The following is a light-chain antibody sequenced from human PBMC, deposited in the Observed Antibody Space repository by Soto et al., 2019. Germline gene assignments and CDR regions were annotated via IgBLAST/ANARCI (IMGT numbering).Light chain of an antibody. CDR2: DAS. J-gene: IGKJ5*01. V-gene: IGKV3-11*01. CDR1: QSFRGL. CDR3: QQYKNWPL. Sequence: EVVLTQSPVTLTLSPGERATLSCRASQSFRGLLAWYQQKPGQAPRLLIYDASNRATGTPPRFSGSGSGTDFTLTISSLEPEDFAVYYCQQYKNWPLFGQGTRLEIK.